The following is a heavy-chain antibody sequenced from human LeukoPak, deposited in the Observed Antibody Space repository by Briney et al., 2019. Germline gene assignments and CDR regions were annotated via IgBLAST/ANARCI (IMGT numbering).Heavy chain of an antibody. J-gene: IGHJ6*03. CDR3: ARVPIVVVPAAARGYYYYMDV. CDR2: IIPIFGTA. V-gene: IGHV1-69*13. Sequence: ASVKVSCKASGGTFTSYAISWVRQAPGQGLEWMGGIIPIFGTANYAQKFQGRVTITADESTSTAYMELSSLRSEGTAVYYCARVPIVVVPAAARGYYYYMDVWGKGTTVTVSS. CDR1: GGTFTSYA. D-gene: IGHD2-2*01.